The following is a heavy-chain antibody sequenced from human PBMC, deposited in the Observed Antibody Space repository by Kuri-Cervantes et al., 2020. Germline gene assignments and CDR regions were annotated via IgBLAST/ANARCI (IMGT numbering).Heavy chain of an antibody. Sequence: SETLSLTCTVSGGSISSYYWSWIRQPAGKGLEWIGRIYTSGSTNYNPSLKSRVTMSVDTSKNQFSLKLSSVTAADTAVYYCARGPGLGYCSSTSCSAYYFDYWGQGTLVTVSS. CDR2: IYTSGST. J-gene: IGHJ4*02. CDR3: ARGPGLGYCSSTSCSAYYFDY. V-gene: IGHV4-4*07. CDR1: GGSISSYY. D-gene: IGHD2-2*01.